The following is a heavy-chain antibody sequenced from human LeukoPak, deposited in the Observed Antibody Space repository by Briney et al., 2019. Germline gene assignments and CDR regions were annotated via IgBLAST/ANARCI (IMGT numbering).Heavy chain of an antibody. D-gene: IGHD1-26*01. CDR2: ISFDGNNK. CDR1: GFIFNNYA. CDR3: ARDDLQWALTSLDS. J-gene: IGHJ4*02. V-gene: IGHV3-30-3*01. Sequence: GSLRLSCAASGFIFNNYAMYWVRQAPGKGLEWVAIISFDGNNKYYTDSVKGRFTVSRDNFNNTVYLQMDSLRTEDTAVYYCARDDLQWALTSLDSWGPGTLVTVSS.